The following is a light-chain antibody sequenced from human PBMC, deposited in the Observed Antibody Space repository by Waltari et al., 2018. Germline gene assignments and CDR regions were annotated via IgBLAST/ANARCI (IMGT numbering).Light chain of an antibody. CDR1: QSISSW. J-gene: IGKJ1*01. CDR3: QQYNGYWT. V-gene: IGKV1-5*03. CDR2: KAS. Sequence: DIQMTQSPSTLSASVGDRVTITCRASQSISSWLAWYQQKPGTAPKLLIYKASTLESGVPSRFSGSGSGTEFTLTINSLQPDDFATCYCQQYNGYWTFGQGTKVEIK.